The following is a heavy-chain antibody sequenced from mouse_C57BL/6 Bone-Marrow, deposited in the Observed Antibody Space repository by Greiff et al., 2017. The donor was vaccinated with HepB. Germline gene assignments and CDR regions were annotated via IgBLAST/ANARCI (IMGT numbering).Heavy chain of an antibody. CDR3: ARITTVVAQWYFDV. J-gene: IGHJ1*03. D-gene: IGHD1-1*01. CDR1: GYTFTDYN. V-gene: IGHV1-18*01. CDR2: INPNNGGT. Sequence: VQLQQPGAELVKPGASVKIPCKASGYTFTDYNMDWVKQSHGKSLEWIGDINPNNGGTIYNQKFKGKATLTVDKSSSTAYMELRSLTSEDTAVYYCARITTVVAQWYFDVWGTGTTVTVSS.